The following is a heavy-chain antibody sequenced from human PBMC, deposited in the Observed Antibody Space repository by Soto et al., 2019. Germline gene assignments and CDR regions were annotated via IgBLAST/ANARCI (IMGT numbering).Heavy chain of an antibody. CDR2: IYYSGST. CDR1: GGSISSGGYY. CDR3: AREGMDGYDYNWFEP. J-gene: IGHJ5*02. V-gene: IGHV4-31*03. D-gene: IGHD5-12*01. Sequence: SETLSLTCTVPGGSISSGGYYWSWIRQHPGKGPEWIGYIYYSGSTYYNPSLKSRVTISVDTSKNQFSLKLSSVTAADTAVYYCAREGMDGYDYNWFEPWGQGTLVTVSS.